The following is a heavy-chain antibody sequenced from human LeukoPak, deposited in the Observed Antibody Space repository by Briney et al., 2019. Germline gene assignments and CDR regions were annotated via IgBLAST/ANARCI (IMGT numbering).Heavy chain of an antibody. D-gene: IGHD5-18*01. V-gene: IGHV3-7*05. CDR2: MDQDGTEK. J-gene: IGHJ3*02. CDR1: GFTSSTYW. Sequence: DPGGSLRLSCAASGFTSSTYWMSWVRQAPGKGLEWVANMDQDGTEKNYVDSVKGRFTISRDNAKNLLYVQMNSLRAEDTAVYYCARDRGYSTFDIWGQGTMVTVSS. CDR3: ARDRGYSTFDI.